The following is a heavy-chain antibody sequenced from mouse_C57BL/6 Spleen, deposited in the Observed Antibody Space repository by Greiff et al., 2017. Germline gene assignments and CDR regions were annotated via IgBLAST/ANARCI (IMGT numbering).Heavy chain of an antibody. Sequence: EVKLQESGGGLVKPGGSLKLSCAASGFTFSDYGMHWVRQAPEKGLEWVAYISSGSSTIYYADTVKGRFTISRDNAKNTLFLQMTSLRSEDTAMYYCARTYYDYDEGFAYWGQGTLVTVSA. CDR1: GFTFSDYG. J-gene: IGHJ3*01. CDR2: ISSGSSTI. D-gene: IGHD2-4*01. CDR3: ARTYYDYDEGFAY. V-gene: IGHV5-17*01.